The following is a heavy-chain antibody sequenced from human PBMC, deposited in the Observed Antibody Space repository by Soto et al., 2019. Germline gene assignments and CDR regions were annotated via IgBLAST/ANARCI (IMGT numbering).Heavy chain of an antibody. J-gene: IGHJ6*02. CDR3: SKTTVIVGYYYGMDV. CDR1: GFTFRNYA. V-gene: IGHV3-23*01. D-gene: IGHD4-17*01. CDR2: ISGSGGST. Sequence: EVQLLESGGGWVQPGGFLRLSCAASGFTFRNYAMSWVRQAPGKGLEWVSTISGSGGSTYFADSVKGRFTISRDNSQNTLYLPMNSLRAEDTAVYYCSKTTVIVGYYYGMDVWGQGTTVTVSS.